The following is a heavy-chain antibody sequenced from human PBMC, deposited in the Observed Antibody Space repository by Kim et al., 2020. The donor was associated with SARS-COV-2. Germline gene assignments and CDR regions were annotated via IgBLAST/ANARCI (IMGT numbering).Heavy chain of an antibody. CDR3: ASVDTAMGPGYYYGMDV. CDR2: IYYSGST. D-gene: IGHD5-18*01. Sequence: SETLSLTCTVSGGSISSSSYYWGWIRQPPGKGLEWIGSIYYSGSTYYNPSLKSRVTISVDTSKNQFSLKLSSVTAADTAVYYCASVDTAMGPGYYYGMDVWGQGTTVTVSS. CDR1: GGSISSSSYY. J-gene: IGHJ6*02. V-gene: IGHV4-39*01.